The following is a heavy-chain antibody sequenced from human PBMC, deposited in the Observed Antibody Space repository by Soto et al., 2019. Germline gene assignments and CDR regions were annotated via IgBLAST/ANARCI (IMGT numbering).Heavy chain of an antibody. CDR3: ARGGASDYYYGMDV. CDR1: GYTFSTYA. J-gene: IGHJ6*02. Sequence: QVQLVQSGTEVKRPGASVKVSCKASGYTFSTYAISWVRQAPGQGLEWMGWISAYNGNTNYAQKLQGRVTMTTDTSTSTAFMELRSLRSDYTAVYYCARGGASDYYYGMDVWGQGTTVTVSS. V-gene: IGHV1-18*01. CDR2: ISAYNGNT.